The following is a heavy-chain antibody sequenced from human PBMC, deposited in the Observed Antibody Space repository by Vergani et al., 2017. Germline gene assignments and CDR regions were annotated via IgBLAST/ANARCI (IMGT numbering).Heavy chain of an antibody. Sequence: QVQLVESGGGVVQPGGSLRLSCAASGFTFSGYGMHWVRQAPGKGLAWVAFIRYDGGNKDYADSVKGRFIISRDNSKNTLYLQINSLRAEDTAVYYCARYPETSIWSGYYRQWIDYWGQGTLVTVSS. CDR1: GFTFSGYG. J-gene: IGHJ4*02. V-gene: IGHV3-30*02. CDR3: ARYPETSIWSGYYRQWIDY. CDR2: IRYDGGNK. D-gene: IGHD3-3*01.